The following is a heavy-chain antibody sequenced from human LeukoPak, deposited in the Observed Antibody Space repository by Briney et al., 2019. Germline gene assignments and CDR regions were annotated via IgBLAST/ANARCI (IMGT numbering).Heavy chain of an antibody. CDR2: ISADNGNT. CDR3: ARGPMIPKYFHY. D-gene: IGHD3-16*01. J-gene: IGHJ1*01. CDR1: GYTFSSYA. V-gene: IGHV1-18*01. Sequence: ASVKVSCKASGYTFSSYAFSWVRQAPGQGLEWMGLISADNGNTNYAQKLRGRVTMTTDTSTSTAYMELRSLRSDDTALYYCARGPMIPKYFHYWGQGTLVTVSS.